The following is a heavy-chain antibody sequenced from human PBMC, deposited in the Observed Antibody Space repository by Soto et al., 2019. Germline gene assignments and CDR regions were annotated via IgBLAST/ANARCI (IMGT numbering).Heavy chain of an antibody. V-gene: IGHV3-33*01. J-gene: IGHJ4*02. D-gene: IGHD6-19*01. Sequence: GGSLRLSCAASGFTFSSYGMHWVRQAPGKGLEWVAVIWYDGSNKYYADSVKGRFTISRDNSKNTLYLQMNSLRAEDTAVYYCAREGGIAVAESMDYWGQGTLVTVSS. CDR3: AREGGIAVAESMDY. CDR1: GFTFSSYG. CDR2: IWYDGSNK.